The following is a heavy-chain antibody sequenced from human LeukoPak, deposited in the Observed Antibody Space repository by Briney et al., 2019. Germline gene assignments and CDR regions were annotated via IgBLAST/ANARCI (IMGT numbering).Heavy chain of an antibody. Sequence: PSETLSLTCTVSGDSISSSHWSWIRQPAGKGLEWIGRLYTSGSTYYNPSLKSRVTISVDKSKNQFSLKLSSVTAADTAVYYCARTSARGSYSIDYWGQGTLVTVSS. J-gene: IGHJ4*02. CDR1: GDSISSSH. D-gene: IGHD1-26*01. CDR3: ARTSARGSYSIDY. CDR2: LYTSGST. V-gene: IGHV4-4*07.